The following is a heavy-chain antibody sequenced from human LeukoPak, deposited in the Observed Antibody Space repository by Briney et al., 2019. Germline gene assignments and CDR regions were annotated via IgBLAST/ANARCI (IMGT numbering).Heavy chain of an antibody. D-gene: IGHD4-11*01. CDR1: GGSFSAYY. J-gene: IGHJ6*02. Sequence: PSETLSLTCAVYGGSFSAYYWSWIRQPPGKGLEWIGEINHSGTTNYNPSLKSRVTISVDTSKNQFSLKVSSVTAADTAVYYCARLPPRLYTKAHKYYDYITDVWGQGTTVTVSS. V-gene: IGHV4-34*01. CDR2: INHSGTT. CDR3: ARLPPRLYTKAHKYYDYITDV.